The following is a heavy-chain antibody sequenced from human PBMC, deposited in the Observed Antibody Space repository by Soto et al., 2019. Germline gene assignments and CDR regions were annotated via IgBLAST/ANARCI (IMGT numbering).Heavy chain of an antibody. Sequence: SETLSLTCTVSGGSISSGGYYWSWIRQHPGKGLEWIGYIYYSGSTYYNPSLKSRVTKSVDTSKNQFSLKLSSVTAADTAVYYCARGLPRGQLPAGGMDVWGQGTTVTVS. D-gene: IGHD6-6*01. CDR2: IYYSGST. J-gene: IGHJ6*02. CDR1: GGSISSGGYY. V-gene: IGHV4-31*03. CDR3: ARGLPRGQLPAGGMDV.